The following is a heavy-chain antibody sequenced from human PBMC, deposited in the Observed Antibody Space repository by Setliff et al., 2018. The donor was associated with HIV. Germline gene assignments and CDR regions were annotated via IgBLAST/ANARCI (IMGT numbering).Heavy chain of an antibody. CDR3: ARDRTHSKVPRPYYYMDV. J-gene: IGHJ6*03. D-gene: IGHD6-13*01. CDR2: IYHSGST. Sequence: KPSETLSLTCAVFGYSISSGYYWGWIRQPPGKGLEWIGSIYHSGSTYYNPSLKSRVTMSVDTSKNQFSLKLSSVTAADTAVYYCARDRTHSKVPRPYYYMDVWGKGTTVTVSS. V-gene: IGHV4-38-2*02. CDR1: GYSISSGYY.